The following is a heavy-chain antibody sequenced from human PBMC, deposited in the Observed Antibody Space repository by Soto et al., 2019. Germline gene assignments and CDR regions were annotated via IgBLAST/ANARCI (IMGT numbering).Heavy chain of an antibody. V-gene: IGHV3-23*01. Sequence: GGSLRLSCAASGFTFSNYAVTWVRQAPGKGLEWVSTISGSGGSTYYADSVKGRFTISRDNSKNTLYLQMNSLRAEDTAVYYCAKDQGSSWYEIDYWGKGTLVTVSS. CDR2: ISGSGGST. CDR3: AKDQGSSWYEIDY. D-gene: IGHD6-13*01. CDR1: GFTFSNYA. J-gene: IGHJ4*02.